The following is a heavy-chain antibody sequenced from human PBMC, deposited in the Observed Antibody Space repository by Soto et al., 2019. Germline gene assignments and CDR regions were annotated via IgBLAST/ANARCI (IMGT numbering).Heavy chain of an antibody. Sequence: SEILSVPRGVVGGSFSGFDWSCIRQHPGKGLEWIGEINHNRNTNYNPSLKSRVTMSVDTSKSQFSLNLRSVTAADTAVYYCARRMGTMATTGTLDYWGQGILVTVS. V-gene: IGHV4-34*01. J-gene: IGHJ4*02. CDR2: INHNRNT. D-gene: IGHD6-13*01. CDR3: ARRMGTMATTGTLDY. CDR1: GGSFSGFD.